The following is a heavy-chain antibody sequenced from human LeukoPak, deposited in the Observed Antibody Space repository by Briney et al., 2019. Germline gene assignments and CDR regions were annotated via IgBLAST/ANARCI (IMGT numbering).Heavy chain of an antibody. Sequence: ASVKVSCKASGYTFISYYMHWVRQAPGQGLEWMGIINPSGGSTSYAQKFQGRVTMTRDMSTSTVYMELSSLRSEDTAVYYCARAGPYYDFWSGYYTDSYYYYYMDVWGKGTTVTVSS. V-gene: IGHV1-46*01. CDR2: INPSGGST. D-gene: IGHD3-3*01. CDR1: GYTFISYY. CDR3: ARAGPYYDFWSGYYTDSYYYYYMDV. J-gene: IGHJ6*03.